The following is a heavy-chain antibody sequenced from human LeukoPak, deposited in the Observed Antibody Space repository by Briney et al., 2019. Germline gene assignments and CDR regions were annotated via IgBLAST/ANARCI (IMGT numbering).Heavy chain of an antibody. CDR2: VYTSGTT. CDR3: ARGTEKTRISGYYSFDH. CDR1: GGSISGYF. D-gene: IGHD5-12*01. J-gene: IGHJ4*02. Sequence: SETLSLTCTVSGGSISGYFWTWIRQPAGKELEWIGRVYTSGTTYFNPSLESRVTISLDTFNNQFSLRVTSVTAADTAIYYCARGTEKTRISGYYSFDHWGRGLLVTVSS. V-gene: IGHV4-4*07.